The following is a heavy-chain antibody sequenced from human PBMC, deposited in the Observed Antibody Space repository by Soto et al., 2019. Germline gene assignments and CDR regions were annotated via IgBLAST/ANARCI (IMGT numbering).Heavy chain of an antibody. V-gene: IGHV1-18*01. CDR1: GFTFSDYG. D-gene: IGHD6-6*01. J-gene: IGHJ6*02. CDR2: ISGDNINS. CDR3: AREYSSSSEARYYYYGMDV. Sequence: ASVKVSCKASGFTFSDYGLSWVRQAPGQPLEWMGWISGDNINSKYSQKFQGRLTMTTDTSTATASMELSRLRSDDTAVYYCAREYSSSSEARYYYYGMDVWGQGTTVTVSS.